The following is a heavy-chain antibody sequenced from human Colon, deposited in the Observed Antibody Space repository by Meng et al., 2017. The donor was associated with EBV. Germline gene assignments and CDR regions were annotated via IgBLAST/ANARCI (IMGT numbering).Heavy chain of an antibody. CDR2: IYWDDDK. CDR1: GFSLSTSGVG. Sequence: QITLKESGPTLVKPTQTPTLICPFSGFSLSTSGVGVGWIRQPPGKALEWLALIYWDDDKLYRPSLTSRLTITKDTSKNQVVLRMTNMDPVDTATYYCAHRRYHDFFEYWGQGTLVTVYS. D-gene: IGHD2-2*01. J-gene: IGHJ4*02. CDR3: AHRRYHDFFEY. V-gene: IGHV2-5*02.